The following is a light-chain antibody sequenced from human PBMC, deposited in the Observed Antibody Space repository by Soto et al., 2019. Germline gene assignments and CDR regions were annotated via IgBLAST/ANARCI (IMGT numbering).Light chain of an antibody. V-gene: IGKV1-33*01. CDR1: QDIINY. Sequence: IQMTQSPSSLSASVGDRATITCQASQDIINYVNWYQQKPGKAPKLLIYTASNLESGVPSRFSGRGSGTDFTLAIDGLQPEDFATYYCQQYHALPRTFGQGTRVEI. J-gene: IGKJ1*01. CDR3: QQYHALPRT. CDR2: TAS.